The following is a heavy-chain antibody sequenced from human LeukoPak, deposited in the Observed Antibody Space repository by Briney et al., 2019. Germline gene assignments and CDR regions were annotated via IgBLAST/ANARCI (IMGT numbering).Heavy chain of an antibody. J-gene: IGHJ5*02. Sequence: ASVKVSCKASGGTFSSYAISWVRQAPGQGLEWMGGIIPIFGTANYAQKFQGRVTITADKSTSTAYMELSSLRSEDTAVYYCARDRSRGWYSNWFDPWGQGTLVTVSS. CDR3: ARDRSRGWYSNWFDP. V-gene: IGHV1-69*06. CDR1: GGTFSSYA. CDR2: IIPIFGTA. D-gene: IGHD6-19*01.